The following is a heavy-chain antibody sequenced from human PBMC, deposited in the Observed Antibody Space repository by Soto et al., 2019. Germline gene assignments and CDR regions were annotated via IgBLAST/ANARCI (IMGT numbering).Heavy chain of an antibody. CDR3: ARDRYFYDSRGYYRTLDS. CDR2: IFHSGIT. Sequence: SETLSLTCSISGGSFSNDYWTWIRQSPGKGLEWIGYIFHSGITDYNPSVKSRVTISIDKSRNLFSLTLTTVTAADTAVYYCARDRYFYDSRGYYRTLDSWGQGTLVTVSS. CDR1: GGSFSNDY. J-gene: IGHJ5*01. D-gene: IGHD3-22*01. V-gene: IGHV4-59*01.